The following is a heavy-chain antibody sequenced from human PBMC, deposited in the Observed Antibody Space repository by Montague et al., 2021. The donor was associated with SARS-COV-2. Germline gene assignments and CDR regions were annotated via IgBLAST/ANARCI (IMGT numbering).Heavy chain of an antibody. V-gene: IGHV3-43*01. Sequence: LRLSCAASGFTFDDYTMHWVRQAPGKGLEWVSLISWDGGSTYYADSVXGRFTISRDNSKNSLYLQMNSLRTEDTALYYCAKDMGAWNYYYGMDVWGQGTTVTVSS. J-gene: IGHJ6*02. D-gene: IGHD1-1*01. CDR3: AKDMGAWNYYYGMDV. CDR1: GFTFDDYT. CDR2: ISWDGGST.